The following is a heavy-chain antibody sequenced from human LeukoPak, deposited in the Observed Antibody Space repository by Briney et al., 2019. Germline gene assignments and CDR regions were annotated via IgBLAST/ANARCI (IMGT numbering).Heavy chain of an antibody. D-gene: IGHD6-19*01. J-gene: IGHJ3*02. Sequence: GGSLRLSCAASGFTFSSYGMHWVRQAPGKGLEWVAVISYDGSNKYYADSVKGRFTISRDNSKNTLYLQMNSLRAEDTAVYYCAKYLGSGWYGNDAFDIWGQGTMVTVSS. V-gene: IGHV3-30*18. CDR1: GFTFSSYG. CDR3: AKYLGSGWYGNDAFDI. CDR2: ISYDGSNK.